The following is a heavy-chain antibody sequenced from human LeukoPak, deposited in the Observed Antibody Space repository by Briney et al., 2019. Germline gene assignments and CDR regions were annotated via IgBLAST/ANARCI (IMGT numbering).Heavy chain of an antibody. V-gene: IGHV4-4*07. D-gene: IGHD3-10*01. CDR3: ARDQYYYGSGSYIDC. J-gene: IGHJ4*02. CDR2: IHTTGST. CDR1: GGSISSYY. Sequence: SETLSLTCTVSGGSISSYYWSWIRQPAGKGLEWIGRIHTTGSTNYNPSLKSRVTMSVDTSKNQFSLKMTSVIAADTAVYYCARDQYYYGSGSYIDCWGQGTLVTVSS.